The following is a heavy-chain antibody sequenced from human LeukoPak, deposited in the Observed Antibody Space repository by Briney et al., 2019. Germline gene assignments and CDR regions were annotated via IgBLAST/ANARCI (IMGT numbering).Heavy chain of an antibody. CDR1: GFTFSDYY. CDR3: AKRGVVIRVILVGFHKQAYYFDS. J-gene: IGHJ4*02. CDR2: ISSSGSAI. V-gene: IGHV3-11*01. D-gene: IGHD3-22*01. Sequence: GGSLRLSCAASGFTFSDYYMSWIRQAPGKGLEWVSYISSSGSAIHYADSVKGRFTISRDSPKNTLYLQMNSLRAEDTAVYFCAKRGVVIRVILVGFHKQAYYFDSWGQGALVTVSS.